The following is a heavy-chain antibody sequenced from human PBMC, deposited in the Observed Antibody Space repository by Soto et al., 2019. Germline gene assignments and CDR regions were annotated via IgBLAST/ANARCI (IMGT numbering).Heavy chain of an antibody. Sequence: QVQLVESGGGVVQPGRSLRLSCAASGFNFNNYGMHWVRQAPGKGLEWVAVIWNDGNGYYYANSVKGRFTISRDNSKNTRFWQMSPPRPGEAAVYYWARRQISPPPRGAASARAGMDVWGQGTTVTVSS. CDR1: GFNFNNYG. CDR3: ARRQISPPPRGAASARAGMDV. V-gene: IGHV3-33*01. CDR2: IWNDGNGY. D-gene: IGHD6-13*01. J-gene: IGHJ6*02.